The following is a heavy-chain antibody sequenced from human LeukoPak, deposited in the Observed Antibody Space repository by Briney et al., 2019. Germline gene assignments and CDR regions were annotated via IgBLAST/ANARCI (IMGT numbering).Heavy chain of an antibody. D-gene: IGHD4-23*01. CDR2: ISGRATTI. J-gene: IGHJ4*02. Sequence: PGGSPRLSCAASGFSFSDYYMTWIRQAPGKGLEWVSYISGRATTIYHADSVKGRFTISRDNAQNSLYLQMNSLRAEDTAVYYCARDSGYGGNSGYFDDWGQGTLVTVSS. V-gene: IGHV3-11*04. CDR3: ARDSGYGGNSGYFDD. CDR1: GFSFSDYY.